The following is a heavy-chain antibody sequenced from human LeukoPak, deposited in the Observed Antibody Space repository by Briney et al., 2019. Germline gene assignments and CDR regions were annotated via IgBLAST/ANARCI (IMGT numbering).Heavy chain of an antibody. CDR2: IYYSGST. CDR3: ARVGIVGATFDY. D-gene: IGHD1-26*01. CDR1: GGSISSSSYY. Sequence: SETLSLTCTVSGGSISSSSYYWGWIRQPPGKGLEWIGSIYYSGSTYYNPSLKSRVTISVDTSKNQFSLKLSSVTAADTAVYYCARVGIVGATFDYWGQGTLVTVSS. V-gene: IGHV4-39*07. J-gene: IGHJ4*02.